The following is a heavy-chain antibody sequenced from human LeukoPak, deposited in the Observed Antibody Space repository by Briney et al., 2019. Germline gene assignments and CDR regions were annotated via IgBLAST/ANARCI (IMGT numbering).Heavy chain of an antibody. CDR3: ALEVYYSDNSAFDY. D-gene: IGHD3-22*01. V-gene: IGHV1-18*01. J-gene: IGHJ4*02. CDR1: GYTFTSYG. CDR2: ISAYNGNT. Sequence: ASVKVSCKASGYTFTSYGISWVRQAPGQGLEWMGWISAYNGNTNYAQKLQGRVTMTTDTSTSTAYMELSRLRSDDTAVYYCALEVYYSDNSAFDYWGQGTLVTVSS.